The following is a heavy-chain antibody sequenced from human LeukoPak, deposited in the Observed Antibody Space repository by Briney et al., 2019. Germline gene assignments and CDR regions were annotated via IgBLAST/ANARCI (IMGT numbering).Heavy chain of an antibody. D-gene: IGHD5-18*01. CDR1: GGSISSSSYY. CDR3: ARGYVDSYGNELLDY. CDR2: IYYSGST. V-gene: IGHV4-39*07. J-gene: IGHJ4*02. Sequence: PSETLSLTCTVSGGSISSSSYYWGWIRQPPWKGLEWIGSIYYSGSTYYNPSLKSRVTISVDTSKNQFSLKLSSVTAADTAVYYCARGYVDSYGNELLDYWGQGTLVTVSS.